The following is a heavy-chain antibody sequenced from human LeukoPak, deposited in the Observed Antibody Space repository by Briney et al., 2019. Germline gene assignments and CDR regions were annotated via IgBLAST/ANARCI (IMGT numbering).Heavy chain of an antibody. CDR2: INNDGSST. CDR1: GLTFSRYW. Sequence: GGSLRLSCGASGLTFSRYWMHWVRQAQGKGLVWVSRINNDGSSTSYADSVKGRFTISRDNAKNTLYLQMYSLRAEDTAIYYCARDPPNDGNAYYHFDYWGQGSLVTVSS. CDR3: ARDPPNDGNAYYHFDY. D-gene: IGHD3-22*01. J-gene: IGHJ4*02. V-gene: IGHV3-74*01.